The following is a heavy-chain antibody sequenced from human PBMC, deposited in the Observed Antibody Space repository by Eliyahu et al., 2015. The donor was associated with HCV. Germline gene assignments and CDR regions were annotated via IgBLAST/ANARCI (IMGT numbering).Heavy chain of an antibody. CDR1: GGSISSSSYY. CDR3: ARQEQLVLAAREFDY. CDR2: IYYSGST. Sequence: QLQLQESGPGLVKPSETLSLTCTVSGGSISSSSYYWGWIRQPPGKGLEWIGSIYYSGSTYYNPSLKSRVTISVDTSKNQFSLKLSSVTAADTAVYYCARQEQLVLAAREFDYWGQGTLVTVSS. D-gene: IGHD6-6*01. V-gene: IGHV4-39*01. J-gene: IGHJ4*02.